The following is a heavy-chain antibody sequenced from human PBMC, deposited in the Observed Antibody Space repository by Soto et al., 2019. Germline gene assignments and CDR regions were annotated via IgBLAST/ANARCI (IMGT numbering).Heavy chain of an antibody. J-gene: IGHJ4*02. CDR1: GWSFCGYY. Sequence: SETLSLTCAVYGWSFCGYYWSWIRQHPGKGLEWIGEINHSGSTNYNPSLKSRVTISVDTSKNQFSLKLSSVTAADTAVYYCARGSPRGGYRSAIFDYWGQGTLVTVSS. CDR3: ARGSPRGGYRSAIFDY. D-gene: IGHD3-16*02. CDR2: INHSGST. V-gene: IGHV4-34*01.